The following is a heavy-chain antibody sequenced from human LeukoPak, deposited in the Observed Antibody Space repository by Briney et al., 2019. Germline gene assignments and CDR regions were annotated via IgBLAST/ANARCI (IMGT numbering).Heavy chain of an antibody. V-gene: IGHV1-8*01. CDR1: GYTFTSYD. D-gene: IGHD1-26*01. CDR3: ARDRSGSYYLDY. CDR2: MNPNSGNT. J-gene: IGHJ4*02. Sequence: ASVKVSCKASGYTFTSYDINWVRQATGQGLEWMGWMNPNSGNTGYAQKFQGRVTMTTDTSTSTAYMELRSLRSDDTAVYYCARDRSGSYYLDYWGQGTLVTVSS.